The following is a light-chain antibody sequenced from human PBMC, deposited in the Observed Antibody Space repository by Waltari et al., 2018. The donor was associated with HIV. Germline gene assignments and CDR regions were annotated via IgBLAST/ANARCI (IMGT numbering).Light chain of an antibody. V-gene: IGLV2-11*01. J-gene: IGLJ3*02. Sequence: HSALTQPRSVSGSPGQSVTISCTGTNSDVGDYNYVSWYQQHPGKAPKLLIFDITKRPSGVPDRCSGSKSGNTASLTISGLHLEDEANYYCCSYAGTYTWVFGGGTTLTVL. CDR2: DIT. CDR3: CSYAGTYTWV. CDR1: NSDVGDYNY.